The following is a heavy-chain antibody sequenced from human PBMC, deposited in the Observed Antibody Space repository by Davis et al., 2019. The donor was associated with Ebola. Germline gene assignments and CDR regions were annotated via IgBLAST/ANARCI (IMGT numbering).Heavy chain of an antibody. D-gene: IGHD1-26*01. CDR1: GYTFTGYY. Sequence: ASVKVSCKASGYTFTGYYMHWVRQAPGQGLEWMGWINPNSGGTNYAQKFQGWVTMTRDTSISTAYMELRSLRSDDTAVYYCARDGTVAYYFDYWGQGTLVTVSS. CDR3: ARDGTVAYYFDY. CDR2: INPNSGGT. J-gene: IGHJ4*02. V-gene: IGHV1-2*04.